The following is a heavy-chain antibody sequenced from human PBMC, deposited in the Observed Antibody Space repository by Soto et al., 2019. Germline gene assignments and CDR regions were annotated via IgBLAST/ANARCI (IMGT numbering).Heavy chain of an antibody. CDR2: IFWDDDK. CDR3: ARIFDFWSGYYFSY. D-gene: IGHD3-3*01. Sequence: SGPMMRNATQTLTMTCTYAVFSLINIGVAVGWIRQAPRKAPEWLAFIFWDDDKRYSPSLENRLTITKDTSKNQVVLTMTNMDPVDTATYYCARIFDFWSGYYFSYWGRGTLVTVSS. CDR1: VFSLINIGVA. J-gene: IGHJ4*02. V-gene: IGHV2-5*02.